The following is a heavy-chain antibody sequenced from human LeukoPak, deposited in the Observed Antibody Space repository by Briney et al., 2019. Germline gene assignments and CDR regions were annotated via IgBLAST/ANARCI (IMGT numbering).Heavy chain of an antibody. CDR1: GFTFSSYG. D-gene: IGHD6-19*01. V-gene: IGHV3-33*01. CDR2: IWYDGSNK. J-gene: IGHJ4*02. CDR3: ARGPNSSGWYALSKPKDFDY. Sequence: QPGRSLRLSCAASGFTFSSYGMHWVRQAPGKGLEWVAVIWYDGSNKYYADSVKGRFTISRDNSKNTLYLQMNSLRAEDTAVYYCARGPNSSGWYALSKPKDFDYWGQGTLATVTS.